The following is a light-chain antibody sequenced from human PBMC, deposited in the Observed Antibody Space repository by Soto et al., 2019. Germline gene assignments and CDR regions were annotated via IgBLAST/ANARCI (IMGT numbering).Light chain of an antibody. Sequence: PGERATLSCRASQSVSSYLAWYQQKPGQAPRLLIYDASSRATGIPARFSGSGSGTDFTLTISSLEPEDFAVYYCQQRSNWPAVTFGPGTKVEIK. CDR2: DAS. J-gene: IGKJ3*01. CDR3: QQRSNWPAVT. CDR1: QSVSSY. V-gene: IGKV3-11*01.